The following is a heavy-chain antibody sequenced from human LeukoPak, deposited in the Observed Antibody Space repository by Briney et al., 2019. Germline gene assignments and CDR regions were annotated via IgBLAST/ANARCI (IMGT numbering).Heavy chain of an antibody. J-gene: IGHJ3*02. V-gene: IGHV4-38-2*01. Sequence: SSETLSLTCADSGFSVRESNYWGWIRQPPGKGLEWIGNIHYLGNTYYNPSLKNRVTISLDTSKNQFSLKLSSVTAADTAVYYCARVLIVVVTEENDAFDIWGQGTMVTVSS. D-gene: IGHD2-21*02. CDR2: IHYLGNT. CDR3: ARVLIVVVTEENDAFDI. CDR1: GFSVRESNY.